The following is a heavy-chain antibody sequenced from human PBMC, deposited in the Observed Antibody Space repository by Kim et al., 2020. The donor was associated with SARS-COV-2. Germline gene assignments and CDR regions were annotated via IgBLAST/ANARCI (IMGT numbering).Heavy chain of an antibody. CDR1: GGSFSGYY. CDR2: INHSGST. Sequence: SETLSLTCAVYGGSFSGYYWSWIRQPPGKGLEWIGEINHSGSTNYNPSLKSRVTISVDTSKNQFSLKLSSVTAADTAVYYCARARGIVLMVYARNLRGWFDPWGQGTLVTVSS. CDR3: ARARGIVLMVYARNLRGWFDP. D-gene: IGHD2-8*01. V-gene: IGHV4-34*01. J-gene: IGHJ5*02.